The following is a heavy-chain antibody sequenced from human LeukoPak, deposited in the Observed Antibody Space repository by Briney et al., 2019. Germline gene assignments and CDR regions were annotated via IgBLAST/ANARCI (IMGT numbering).Heavy chain of an antibody. D-gene: IGHD5-12*01. V-gene: IGHV4-38-2*01. CDR2: VYHSGSA. CDR3: VRVGGYGYHYYYMDV. Sequence: SETLSLTCAVYGGSFSGYYWAWIRQPPGKGLEWIGSVYHSGSAYYNASLKRRVTISVDRSKNQFFLRLSSVTAADTAMYYCVRVGGYGYHYYYMDVWGNGTTVTVSS. J-gene: IGHJ6*03. CDR1: GGSFSGYY.